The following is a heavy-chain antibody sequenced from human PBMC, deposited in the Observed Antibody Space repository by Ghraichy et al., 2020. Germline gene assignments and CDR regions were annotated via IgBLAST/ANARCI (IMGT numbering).Heavy chain of an antibody. J-gene: IGHJ4*02. V-gene: IGHV4-61*08. CDR3: ARGEFWSGHYNY. CDR1: GGSVNTDGYY. Sequence: ETLSLTCTVAGGSVNTDGYYWAWIRQPPGKGLEWIGYIYYTGRTYYGPSLNNLLTISVDTSRNQFSLKVPSVTAADTAVYYCARGEFWSGHYNYRGPGSLVTVSS. CDR2: IYYTGRT. D-gene: IGHD3-3*01.